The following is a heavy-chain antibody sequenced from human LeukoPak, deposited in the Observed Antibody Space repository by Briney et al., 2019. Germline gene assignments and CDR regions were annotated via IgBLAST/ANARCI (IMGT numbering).Heavy chain of an antibody. V-gene: IGHV5-51*01. CDR3: ARPLRDGSYDAFDI. D-gene: IGHD2-15*01. Sequence: GESLKISCKGSGYSFTSYWIGWVRQMPGKGLEWMGIVYPSDSDTRYSPSFQGHVTISADRSITTAYLQWSSLTAADTAMYYCARPLRDGSYDAFDIWGQGTRVTVSS. CDR2: VYPSDSDT. J-gene: IGHJ3*02. CDR1: GYSFTSYW.